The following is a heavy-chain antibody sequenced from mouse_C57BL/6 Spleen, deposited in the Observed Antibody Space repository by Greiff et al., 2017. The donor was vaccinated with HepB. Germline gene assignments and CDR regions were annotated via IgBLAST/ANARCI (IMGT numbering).Heavy chain of an antibody. V-gene: IGHV1-18*01. CDR2: INPNNGGT. CDR1: GYTFTDYN. Sequence: EVQLQQSGPELVKPGASVKIPCKASGYTFTDYNMDWVKQSHGKSLEWIGDINPNNGGTIYNQKFKGKATLTVDKSSSTAYMELRSLTSEDTAVYYWARSGGSSPHWYFDVWGTGTTVTVSS. CDR3: ARSGGSSPHWYFDV. D-gene: IGHD1-1*01. J-gene: IGHJ1*03.